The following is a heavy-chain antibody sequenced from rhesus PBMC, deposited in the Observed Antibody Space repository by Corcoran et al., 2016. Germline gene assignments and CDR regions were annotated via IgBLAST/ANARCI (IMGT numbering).Heavy chain of an antibody. D-gene: IGHD3-9*01. Sequence: QVQLQESGPGLVKPSETLSLTCAVSGGPISDDYSWSRIRQPPGKGLEGVGYIYGSGGGTNYNPSLKNRVTISIDTSKNQFSLKLSSVTAADTAVYYCARDYEDDYGYYYTGGLDSWGQGVVVTVSS. CDR1: GGPISDDYS. V-gene: IGHV4-106*01. CDR2: IYGSGGGT. CDR3: ARDYEDDYGYYYTGGLDS. J-gene: IGHJ6*01.